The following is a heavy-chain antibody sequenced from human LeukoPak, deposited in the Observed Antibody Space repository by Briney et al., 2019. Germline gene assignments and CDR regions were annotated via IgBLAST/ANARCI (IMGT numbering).Heavy chain of an antibody. CDR2: ISYDGSNK. CDR1: GFTFSSYA. V-gene: IGHV3-30*01. D-gene: IGHD3-22*01. J-gene: IGHJ4*02. CDR3: ARDFIPYDSSGYFAY. Sequence: PGGSLRLSYAASGFTFSSYAMHWVRQAPGKGLEWVAVISYDGSNKYYADSVKGRFTISRDNSKNTLYLQMNSLRAEDTAVYYCARDFIPYDSSGYFAYWGQGTLVTVSS.